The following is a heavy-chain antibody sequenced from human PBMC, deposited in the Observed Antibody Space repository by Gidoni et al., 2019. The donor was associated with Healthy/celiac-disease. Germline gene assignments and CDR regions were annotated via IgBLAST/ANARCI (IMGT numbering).Heavy chain of an antibody. V-gene: IGHV4-30-2*01. Sequence: QLQLQQSGSGLVQPSRTLSLTFAASARSISRTGYSWHWIRQPPGKGLEWIGYIYHSGRTYCNPSLKSRVITSVDRTKNQFSLKLSSVTAADTAVYYCGRGRGLDGQLILYDFDYWGQGTLVTVSS. D-gene: IGHD6-13*01. CDR2: IYHSGRT. J-gene: IGHJ4*02. CDR1: ARSISRTGYS. CDR3: GRGRGLDGQLILYDFDY.